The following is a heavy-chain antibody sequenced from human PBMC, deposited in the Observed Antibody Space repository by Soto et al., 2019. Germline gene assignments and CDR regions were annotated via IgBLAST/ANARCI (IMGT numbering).Heavy chain of an antibody. D-gene: IGHD1-26*01. Sequence: GESLKISCKGSGYSFASHWVAWVRQMPEKGLEWIGTIYPGDSDTKYSSAFRGHVTISADTSVSTAYLQWRSLEATDSAIYYCARYSGSYWHYLDFWGQGTLVTVS. V-gene: IGHV5-51*01. CDR2: IYPGDSDT. CDR3: ARYSGSYWHYLDF. CDR1: GYSFASHW. J-gene: IGHJ4*02.